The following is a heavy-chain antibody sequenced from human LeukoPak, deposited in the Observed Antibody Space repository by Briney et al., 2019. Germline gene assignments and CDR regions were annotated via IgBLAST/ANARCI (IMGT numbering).Heavy chain of an antibody. CDR3: ATDGSNWFDP. CDR1: GYTFTDYY. V-gene: IGHV1-69-2*01. CDR2: VDPEDGET. Sequence: GASVKISCKASGYTFTDYYMHWVQQAPGKGLEWMGRVDPEDGETIYAEKFQGRVTITADTSTDTVYMELSSLRSEDTAVYYCATDGSNWFDPWGQGTLVTVSS. J-gene: IGHJ5*02. D-gene: IGHD3-10*01.